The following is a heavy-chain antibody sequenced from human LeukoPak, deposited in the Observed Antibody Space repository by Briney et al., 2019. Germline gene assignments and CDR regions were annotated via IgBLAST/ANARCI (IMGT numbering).Heavy chain of an antibody. J-gene: IGHJ4*02. V-gene: IGHV3-48*04. CDR2: ISSSSSTI. CDR3: ARETATDYYDSSGYGTGY. Sequence: GGSLRLSCAASGFSVSRNYMTWVRQAPGKGLEWVSYISSSSSTINYADSVKGRFTISRDNAKNSLYLQMNSLRAEDTAVYYCARETATDYYDSSGYGTGYWGQGTLVTVSS. CDR1: GFSVSRNY. D-gene: IGHD3-22*01.